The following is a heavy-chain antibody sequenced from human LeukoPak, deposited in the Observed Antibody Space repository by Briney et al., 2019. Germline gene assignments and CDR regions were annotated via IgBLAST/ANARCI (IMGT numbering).Heavy chain of an antibody. V-gene: IGHV3-23*01. CDR1: GFTFSSYA. CDR3: ARGSIRSNYGMDV. Sequence: QPGGSLRLSCAASGFTFSSYAMSWVRQAPGKGLEWVSGISGSGGSTYYADSVKGRFTISRDNSKNTLYLQMNSLRAEDTAVYYCARGSIRSNYGMDVWGQGTTVTVSS. CDR2: ISGSGGST. J-gene: IGHJ6*02.